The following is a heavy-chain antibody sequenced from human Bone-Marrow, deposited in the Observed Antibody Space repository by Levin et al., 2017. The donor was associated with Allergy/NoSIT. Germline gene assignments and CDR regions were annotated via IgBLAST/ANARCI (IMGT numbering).Heavy chain of an antibody. CDR3: AKDLTSVQTAASRKGLGY. CDR1: GFIFSNYP. D-gene: IGHD6-25*01. J-gene: IGHJ4*02. Sequence: GESLKISCAASGFIFSNYPMQWVRQAPGKGLEWVAVISFDGNYKYYAHSVKGRFTISRDNSKSMLYLQMDSLRGDDTAMYYCAKDLTSVQTAASRKGLGYWGQGTLVTVSS. CDR2: ISFDGNYK. V-gene: IGHV3-30*04.